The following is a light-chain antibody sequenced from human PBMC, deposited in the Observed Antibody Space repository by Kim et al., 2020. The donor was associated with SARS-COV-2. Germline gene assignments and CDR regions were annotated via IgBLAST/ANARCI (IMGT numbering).Light chain of an antibody. Sequence: SATVGDRVTITGQASHDISNSLNWYQQKPGKAPKLLIYEATNLETGVSSRFSGGGSGTDFTFTISSLQPEDIATYYCQQYEILPYTFGQGTKLEI. CDR2: EAT. CDR1: HDISNS. J-gene: IGKJ2*01. V-gene: IGKV1-33*01. CDR3: QQYEILPYT.